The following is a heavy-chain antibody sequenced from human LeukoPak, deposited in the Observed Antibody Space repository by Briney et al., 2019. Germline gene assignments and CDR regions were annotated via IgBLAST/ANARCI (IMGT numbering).Heavy chain of an antibody. CDR2: ISGSGGST. J-gene: IGHJ4*02. CDR3: AKDSSRQQLVASDY. V-gene: IGHV3-23*01. Sequence: PGGSLRLSCAASGFTFSSYAMSWVRQAPGKGLEWVSAISGSGGSTYYADSVKGRFTISRDNSKNTVFLQMSSLRAEDTAVYYCAKDSSRQQLVASDYWGQGTLVTVSS. D-gene: IGHD6-13*01. CDR1: GFTFSSYA.